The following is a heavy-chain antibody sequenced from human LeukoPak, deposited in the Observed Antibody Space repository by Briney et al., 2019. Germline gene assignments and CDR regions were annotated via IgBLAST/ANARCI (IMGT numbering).Heavy chain of an antibody. V-gene: IGHV4-30-2*03. CDR1: GGSISSGGHS. CDR3: ARYLRERWFGEHLDHYYFDY. D-gene: IGHD3-10*01. J-gene: IGHJ4*02. CDR2: IYHSGST. Sequence: SETLSLTCDVSGGSISSGGHSWSWIRQPPGKGLEWIGSIYHSGSTYYNPSLKSRVTISVDTSRNQFSLKLSSVTAADTAVYYCARYLRERWFGEHLDHYYFDYWGQGTLVTVSS.